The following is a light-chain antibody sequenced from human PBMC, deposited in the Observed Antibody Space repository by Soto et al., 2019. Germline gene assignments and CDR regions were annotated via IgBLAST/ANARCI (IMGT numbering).Light chain of an antibody. V-gene: IGLV4-69*01. CDR3: QTWGTGIVV. CDR2: VNTDGSH. Sequence: QLVLTQSPSASASLGASVKVTCTLSSGHRNYAIAWHQQQPEKGPRYLMKVNTDGSHTKGDGIPDRFSGSSSGSERYLTISSLQSVDEGDYFCQTWGTGIVVFGGGTQLTVL. CDR1: SGHRNYA. J-gene: IGLJ3*02.